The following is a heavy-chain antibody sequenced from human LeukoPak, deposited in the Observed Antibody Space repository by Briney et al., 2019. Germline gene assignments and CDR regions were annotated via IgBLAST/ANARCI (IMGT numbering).Heavy chain of an antibody. V-gene: IGHV3-23*01. CDR2: ISGSGGST. CDR3: AKDVGTLLLYYGMDV. J-gene: IGHJ6*02. CDR1: GFTFSSYA. Sequence: GGSLRLSWAASGFTFSSYAMSWVRQAPEKGLEWVSAISGSGGSTYYADSVKGRFTISRDNSKNTLYLQMNSLRAEDTAVYYCAKDVGTLLLYYGMDVWGQGTTVTVSS. D-gene: IGHD2-15*01.